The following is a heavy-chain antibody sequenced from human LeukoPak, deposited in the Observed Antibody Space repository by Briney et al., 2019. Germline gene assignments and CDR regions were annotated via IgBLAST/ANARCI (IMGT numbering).Heavy chain of an antibody. D-gene: IGHD4/OR15-4a*01. J-gene: IGHJ4*02. CDR2: IKQDGSEK. CDR1: EFTFSSYG. Sequence: GGSLRLSCAASEFTFSSYGIHWVRQAPGKGLEWVANIKQDGSEKYCVDSVKGRFTISRDNAKSSVYLQMNSLRAEDTAVYYCARGSPFGAYWGQGTLVTVSS. CDR3: ARGSPFGAY. V-gene: IGHV3-7*01.